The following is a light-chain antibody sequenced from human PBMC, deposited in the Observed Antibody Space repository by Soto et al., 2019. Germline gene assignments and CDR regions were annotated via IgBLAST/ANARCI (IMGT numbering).Light chain of an antibody. CDR3: YSYAGSTTFVL. V-gene: IGLV2-23*02. CDR2: EVT. J-gene: IGLJ2*01. Sequence: QSALTQPASVSGAPGQSITISCTGTSSDVGRYNLVSWFQQHPGKAPKLMIYEVTKRPSGVSNRFSASKSGNTASLTISGLQGEDEADYYCYSYAGSTTFVLFGGGTQLTV. CDR1: SSDVGRYNL.